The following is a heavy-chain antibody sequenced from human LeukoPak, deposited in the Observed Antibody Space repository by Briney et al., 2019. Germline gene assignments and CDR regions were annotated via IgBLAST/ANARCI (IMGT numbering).Heavy chain of an antibody. V-gene: IGHV3-33*01. J-gene: IGHJ3*02. CDR1: GFTFSSYG. CDR2: IWYDGSNK. CDR3: ARNQDYGVYNSVGAFDI. D-gene: IGHD4-17*01. Sequence: GGSLRLSCAASGFTFSSYGMHWVRQAPGKGLEWMAVIWYDGSNKYYADSVKGRFTISRDNSENTLYLQMNSLRAEDTAVYSCARNQDYGVYNSVGAFDIWGQGTMVTVSS.